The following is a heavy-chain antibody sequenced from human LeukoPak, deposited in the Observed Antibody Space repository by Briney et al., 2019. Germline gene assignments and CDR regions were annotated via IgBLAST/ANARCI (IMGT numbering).Heavy chain of an antibody. CDR1: GFTFSKTF. CDR2: IRSATAGGTA. D-gene: IGHD1-26*01. CDR3: TTGIYYGTGSFDI. V-gene: IGHV3-15*01. J-gene: IGHJ3*02. Sequence: GGSLRLSCAAYGFTFSKTFMSWVRQAPGKGLEWVARIRSATAGGTAEYAEPVEGRFVVSRDDSKSKLYLQLNSLKIEDTAIYYCTTGIYYGTGSFDISGQGVMVTVFS.